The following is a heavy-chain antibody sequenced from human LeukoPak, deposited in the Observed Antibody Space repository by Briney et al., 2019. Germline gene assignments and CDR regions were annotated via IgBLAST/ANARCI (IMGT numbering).Heavy chain of an antibody. CDR2: ISSSGSTI. V-gene: IGHV3-11*01. D-gene: IGHD1-7*01. Sequence: GGSLRLSCAASGFTFSDYYMSWIRQAPGKGLEWVSYISSSGSTIYYADSVKGRFTISRDNSKNTLYLQMNSLRAEDTAVYHCAKDPLALETTYFDYWGQGTLVTVSS. CDR1: GFTFSDYY. CDR3: AKDPLALETTYFDY. J-gene: IGHJ4*02.